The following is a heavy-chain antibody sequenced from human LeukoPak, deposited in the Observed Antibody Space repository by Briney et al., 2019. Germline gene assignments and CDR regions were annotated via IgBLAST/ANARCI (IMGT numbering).Heavy chain of an antibody. D-gene: IGHD4-11*01. CDR2: IYPGDSDT. CDR3: ARHGGTTLDY. V-gene: IGHV5-51*01. Sequence: GESLKISCKGSGYRFTNHWIGWVRQMPGKGLGWMGIIYPGDSDTRYSPSFQGQVTISADKSISTAYLQWNSLKASDAAMYYCARHGGTTLDYWGQGTLVTVSS. CDR1: GYRFTNHW. J-gene: IGHJ4*02.